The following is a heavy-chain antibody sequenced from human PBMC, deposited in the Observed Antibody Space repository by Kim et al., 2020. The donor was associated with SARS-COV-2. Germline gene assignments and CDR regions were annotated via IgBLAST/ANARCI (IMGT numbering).Heavy chain of an antibody. CDR3: VKLIEVTDKDDYDMDV. CDR2: ITSNGGYT. D-gene: IGHD4-4*01. CDR1: GFTFNKCS. V-gene: IGHV3-64D*06. Sequence: GGSLRLSCSASGFTFNKCSMYWVRQAPGKGLEYVSGITSNGGYTTYADSVKGRFTISRDNSKNMLYLQMSNLRTEDTAVYNCVKLIEVTDKDDYDMDVWGQGTTVTVSS. J-gene: IGHJ6*02.